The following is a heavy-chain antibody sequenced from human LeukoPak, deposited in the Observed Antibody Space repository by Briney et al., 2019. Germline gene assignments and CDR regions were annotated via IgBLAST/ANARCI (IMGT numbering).Heavy chain of an antibody. D-gene: IGHD6-19*01. Sequence: SETLSLTCSVSGGSFSSSSYYWGWIRQPPGKGLEWIGTIYYSGSTYYNPSLKSRFTISVDTSKSQFSLRLSSVTAADTAAYYCARHAGQWLTYFDYWGQGTLVTVSS. CDR2: IYYSGST. J-gene: IGHJ4*02. CDR1: GGSFSSSSYY. V-gene: IGHV4-39*01. CDR3: ARHAGQWLTYFDY.